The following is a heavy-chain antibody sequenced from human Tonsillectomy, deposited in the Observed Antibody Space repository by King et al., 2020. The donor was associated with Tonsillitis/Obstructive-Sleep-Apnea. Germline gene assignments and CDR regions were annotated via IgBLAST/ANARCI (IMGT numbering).Heavy chain of an antibody. Sequence: VQLVESGGGLVKPGGSLRLSCAASGFTFSSYSMNWVRQAPGKGLEWVSSISSSSSYIYYADSVKGRFTISRDNAKNSQYLQMNSLRAEDTAVYYCARTQTTDDAFDIWGQGTMVTVSS. CDR2: ISSSSSYI. J-gene: IGHJ3*02. CDR3: ARTQTTDDAFDI. CDR1: GFTFSSYS. V-gene: IGHV3-21*01. D-gene: IGHD4-11*01.